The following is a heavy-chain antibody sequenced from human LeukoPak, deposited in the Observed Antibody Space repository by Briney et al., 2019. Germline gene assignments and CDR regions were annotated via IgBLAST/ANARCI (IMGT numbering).Heavy chain of an antibody. CDR2: IYWSGSRI. J-gene: IGHJ6*02. V-gene: IGHV3-23*05. D-gene: IGHD4-23*01. CDR1: GFTFDDYA. CDR3: AKPEGGYGGKQREYYYYGMDV. Sequence: PGGSLRLSCAASGFTFDDYAMHWVRQGPGKGLEWVSGIYWSGSRIDYADSVKGRFTISRDNSKNTLYLQMNSLRAEDTAVYYCAKPEGGYGGKQREYYYYGMDVWGQGTTVTVSS.